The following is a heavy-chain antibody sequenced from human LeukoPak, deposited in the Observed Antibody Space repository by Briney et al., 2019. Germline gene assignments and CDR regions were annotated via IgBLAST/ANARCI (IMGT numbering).Heavy chain of an antibody. CDR1: GFTFSSYW. CDR2: IKQDGSEK. CDR3: ARAPLYGSGSYPVDY. V-gene: IGHV3-7*01. Sequence: PGGSLRLSCAASGFTFSSYWMSWVRQAPGKGLEWVANIKQDGSEKYYVDSVKGRFTISRDNAKNSLYLQMNSLRAEDTAVYYCARAPLYGSGSYPVDYWGQGTLVTVSS. J-gene: IGHJ4*02. D-gene: IGHD3-10*01.